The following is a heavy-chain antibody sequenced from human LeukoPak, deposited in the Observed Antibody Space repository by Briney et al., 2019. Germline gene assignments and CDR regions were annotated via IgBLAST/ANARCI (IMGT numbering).Heavy chain of an antibody. V-gene: IGHV3-48*01. Sequence: GGSLRLSCAASGFTFSSYSMNWVRQAPGRGLEWVSYISSSSSTIYYADSVKGRFTISRDNAKNSLYLQMNSLRAEDTAVYYCARDPYGSGSYYNFADYWGQGTLVTVSS. CDR1: GFTFSSYS. CDR3: ARDPYGSGSYYNFADY. CDR2: ISSSSSTI. J-gene: IGHJ4*02. D-gene: IGHD3-10*01.